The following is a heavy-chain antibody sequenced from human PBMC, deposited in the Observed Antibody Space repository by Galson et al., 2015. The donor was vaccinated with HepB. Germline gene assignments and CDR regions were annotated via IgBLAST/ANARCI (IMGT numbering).Heavy chain of an antibody. J-gene: IGHJ4*02. Sequence: SLRLSCAASGFTFSSYAMSWVRQAPGKGLEWVSAISGSGGSTYYADSVKGRFTISRDNSKNTLYLQMNSLRVEDTAVYYCAKGDRGITMVRGAPNYWGQGTLVTVCS. CDR2: ISGSGGST. V-gene: IGHV3-23*01. CDR3: AKGDRGITMVRGAPNY. D-gene: IGHD3-10*01. CDR1: GFTFSSYA.